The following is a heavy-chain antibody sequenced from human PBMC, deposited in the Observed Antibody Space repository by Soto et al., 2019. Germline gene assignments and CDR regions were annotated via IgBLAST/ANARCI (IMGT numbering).Heavy chain of an antibody. Sequence: EVQLLESGGGLVQPGGSLRLSCAASGFTFSSYAMSWVRKAPGKGLEWVSAISGSGGSTYYADSVKGRFTISRDNSKNTLYLQMNSLRAEDTAVYYCAKVEEYNWCMDVWGQGTTVTVSS. V-gene: IGHV3-23*01. CDR2: ISGSGGST. D-gene: IGHD1-20*01. CDR3: AKVEEYNWCMDV. J-gene: IGHJ6*02. CDR1: GFTFSSYA.